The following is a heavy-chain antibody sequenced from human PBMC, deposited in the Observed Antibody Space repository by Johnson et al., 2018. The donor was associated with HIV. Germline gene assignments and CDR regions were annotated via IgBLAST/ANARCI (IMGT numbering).Heavy chain of an antibody. D-gene: IGHD2-21*02. CDR2: IHWNGGST. V-gene: IGHV3-20*04. J-gene: IGHJ3*01. Sequence: VQLVESGGGVVRPGGSLRLSCAASGFTFDDYGMSWVRQGPGKGLEWVSGIHWNGGSTGYADSVKGRFTISRDNAKNSLYLQMNSLRAEDTALYYCAREPRDCGGDCWGVFDLWGQGTMVTVSS. CDR3: AREPRDCGGDCWGVFDL. CDR1: GFTFDDYG.